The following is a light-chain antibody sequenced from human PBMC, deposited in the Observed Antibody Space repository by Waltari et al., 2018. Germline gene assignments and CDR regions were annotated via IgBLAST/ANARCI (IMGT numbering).Light chain of an antibody. CDR1: SSDVGFYDF. J-gene: IGLJ3*02. CDR3: SSYTRRPYWV. Sequence: QSALTQPASVSGSPGQSITISCTGTSSDVGFYDFVSWFQQHPGKAPKVMIYKVNNRPSGVSNRFSGSKSANTASLTISGLQAEDEADYYCSSYTRRPYWVFGGGTQLTVL. V-gene: IGLV2-14*01. CDR2: KVN.